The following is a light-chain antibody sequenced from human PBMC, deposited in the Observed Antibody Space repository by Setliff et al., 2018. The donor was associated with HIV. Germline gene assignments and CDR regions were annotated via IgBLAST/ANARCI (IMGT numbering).Light chain of an antibody. J-gene: IGLJ1*01. Sequence: QSALIQPASVSGSPGQSITISCTGTSSDVGHYNYVSWYQQRPGKAPKFMIYDVSNRPSGISNRFSGSKSGNTASLTISGLQAEDEADYYCSSYTTSSTYVFGTGTKVTVL. V-gene: IGLV2-14*03. CDR2: DVS. CDR3: SSYTTSSTYV. CDR1: SSDVGHYNY.